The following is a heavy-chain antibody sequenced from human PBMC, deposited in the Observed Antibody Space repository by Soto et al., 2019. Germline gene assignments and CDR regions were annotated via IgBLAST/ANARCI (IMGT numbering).Heavy chain of an antibody. J-gene: IGHJ4*02. Sequence: EVQLVEPGGGLVQPGGSLTLSCAASGLDFSDYGMMWVRQAPGKGLACRSCICGSTIYYADSVKGRFTISRDNAKNSLFLQMNNLGAEETAVYSCARDRGPMGSVDTMSGYWGQGILVTVSS. CDR2: ICGSTI. D-gene: IGHD5-12*01. CDR3: ARDRGPMGSVDTMSGY. CDR1: GLDFSDYG. V-gene: IGHV3-48*01.